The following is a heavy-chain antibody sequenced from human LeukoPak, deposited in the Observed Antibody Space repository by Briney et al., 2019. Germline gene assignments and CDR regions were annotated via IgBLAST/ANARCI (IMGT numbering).Heavy chain of an antibody. J-gene: IGHJ4*02. CDR1: DGSISSSNYY. V-gene: IGHV4-39*01. CDR2: IYYRGST. CDR3: ARRGDSYAVFDY. Sequence: PSETLSLTCTVSDGSISSSNYYWGWIRQPPGKGLEWIGSIYYRGSTYYNPSLKSRVTISVDTSKNQFSLKLSSVTAADTAVYYCARRGDSYAVFDYWGQGTLVTVSS. D-gene: IGHD5-18*01.